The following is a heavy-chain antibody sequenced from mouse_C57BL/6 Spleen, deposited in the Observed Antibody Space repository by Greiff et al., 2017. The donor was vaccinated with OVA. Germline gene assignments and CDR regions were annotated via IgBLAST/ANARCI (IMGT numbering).Heavy chain of an antibody. CDR1: GYTFTSYT. D-gene: IGHD1-1*01. V-gene: IGHV1-4*01. CDR2: INPSSGYT. Sequence: VMLVESGAELARPGASVKMSCKASGYTFTSYTMHWVKQRPGQGLEWIGYINPSSGYTKYNQKFKDKATLTADKSSSTAYMQLSSLTSEDSAVYYCARDYYGSSYDYFDYWGQGTTLTVSS. CDR3: ARDYYGSSYDYFDY. J-gene: IGHJ2*01.